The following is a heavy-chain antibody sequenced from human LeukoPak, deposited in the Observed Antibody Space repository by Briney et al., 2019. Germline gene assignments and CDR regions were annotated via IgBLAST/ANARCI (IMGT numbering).Heavy chain of an antibody. CDR2: IYSSEST. Sequence: SETLSLTCTVSGGSISSYYWSWIRQPPGKGLEWIGYIYSSESTNCNPSLKSRITISVDTSKNQFSLKLSSVTAADTAVYYCARFAYCGGHCWYYFDYWGQGSLVTVSS. CDR3: ARFAYCGGHCWYYFDY. CDR1: GGSISSYY. V-gene: IGHV4-59*01. D-gene: IGHD2-21*02. J-gene: IGHJ4*02.